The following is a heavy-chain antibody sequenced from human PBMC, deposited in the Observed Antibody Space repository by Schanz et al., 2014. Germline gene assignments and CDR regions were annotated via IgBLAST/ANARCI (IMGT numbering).Heavy chain of an antibody. J-gene: IGHJ4*02. CDR3: VRDTDYHFDY. Sequence: EVQLVESGGGLVQPGGSLRLSCAASGFTFSDSWMHWVRQAPGKGLVGVSRTSNDGSFTTFADSVKGRFTISRDNAKNTLYLQMNSLRAEDTAVYYCVRDTDYHFDYWGQGTLVTVS. V-gene: IGHV3-74*01. CDR2: TSNDGSFT. D-gene: IGHD4-17*01. CDR1: GFTFSDSW.